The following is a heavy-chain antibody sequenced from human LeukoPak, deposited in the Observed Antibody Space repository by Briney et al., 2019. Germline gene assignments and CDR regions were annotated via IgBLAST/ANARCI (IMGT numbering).Heavy chain of an antibody. CDR1: GGSISSYY. Sequence: SETLSLTCTVSGGSISSYYWSWIRQPPGKGLEWIGYIYYSGSTNYNPSLKSRVTISVDTSKNQFSLKLSSVTAADTAVYYCARGADGYSSFPYLKYYFDYWGQGTLVTVSS. D-gene: IGHD5-24*01. CDR3: ARGADGYSSFPYLKYYFDY. CDR2: IYYSGST. V-gene: IGHV4-59*01. J-gene: IGHJ4*02.